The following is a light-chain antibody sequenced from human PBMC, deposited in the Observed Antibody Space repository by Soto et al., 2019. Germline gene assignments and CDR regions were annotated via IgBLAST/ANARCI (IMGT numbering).Light chain of an antibody. CDR2: AAS. V-gene: IGKV1-39*01. CDR1: QSISSY. Sequence: DIPMTQSPSSLSASVGEGVTIXWRASQSISSYLNWYQQKPGKAPKLLIYAASSLQSGVPSRFSGSGSGTDFTLTISSLQPEDFATYYCQQSYSTPITFGQGTRLEIK. J-gene: IGKJ5*01. CDR3: QQSYSTPIT.